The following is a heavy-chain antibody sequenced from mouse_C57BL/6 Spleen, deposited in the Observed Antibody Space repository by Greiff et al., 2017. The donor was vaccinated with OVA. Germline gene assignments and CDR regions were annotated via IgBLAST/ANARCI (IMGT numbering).Heavy chain of an antibody. CDR1: GYSITSGYY. V-gene: IGHV3-6*01. J-gene: IGHJ3*01. Sequence: EVKLQESGPGLVKPSQSLSLTCSVTGYSITSGYYWNWIRQFPGNKLEWMGYISYDGSNNYNPSLKNRISITRDTSKNQFFLKLNSVTTEDTATYYCAREGGQLRLRFAYWGQGTLVTVSA. D-gene: IGHD3-2*02. CDR2: ISYDGSN. CDR3: AREGGQLRLRFAY.